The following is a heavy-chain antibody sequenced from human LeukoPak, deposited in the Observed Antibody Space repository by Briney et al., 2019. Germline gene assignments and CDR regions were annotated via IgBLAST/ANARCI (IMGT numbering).Heavy chain of an antibody. D-gene: IGHD6-13*01. V-gene: IGHV4-59*01. Sequence: SETLSLTCTVSGGSISSYYWSWIRQPPGKGLEWIGYIYYSGSTNYNPSLRSRVTISADRTKNQVSLNLRSATAADTAIYYCARVGVQRSDYWGQGTLVTVSS. CDR1: GGSISSYY. CDR3: ARVGVQRSDY. J-gene: IGHJ4*02. CDR2: IYYSGST.